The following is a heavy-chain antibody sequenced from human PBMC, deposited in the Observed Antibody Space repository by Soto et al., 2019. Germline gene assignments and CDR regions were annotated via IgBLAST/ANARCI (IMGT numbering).Heavy chain of an antibody. V-gene: IGHV3-23*01. CDR1: GXTFSNSF. J-gene: IGHJ5*02. CDR3: ARNNWFDT. CDR2: LINTGGT. Sequence: GSLRLSCAASGXTFSNSFINWVRQAQGKGLEWVSGLINTGGTYYADSVKGRFAISRDTSKNTLSLQMNNLRAEDTAVYYCARNNWFDTWGQWTLVTVSS.